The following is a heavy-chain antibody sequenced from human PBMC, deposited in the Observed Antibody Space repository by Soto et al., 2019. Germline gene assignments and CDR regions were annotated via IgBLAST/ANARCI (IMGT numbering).Heavy chain of an antibody. CDR3: ARGRSGYQLLRYYFDC. CDR2: INHSGST. Sequence: SETLSLTCAVYGGSFSGYYWSWIRQPPGKGLEWIGEINHSGSTNYNPSLKSRVTISVDTSKNQFSLKLSSVTAADTAVYYCARGRSGYQLLRYYFDCWGQGTLVTVSS. D-gene: IGHD2-2*01. CDR1: GGSFSGYY. J-gene: IGHJ4*02. V-gene: IGHV4-34*01.